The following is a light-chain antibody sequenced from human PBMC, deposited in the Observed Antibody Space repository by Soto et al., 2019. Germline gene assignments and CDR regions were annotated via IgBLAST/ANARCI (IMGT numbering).Light chain of an antibody. CDR1: QRVSRN. J-gene: IGKJ2*01. CDR2: DAS. Sequence: ERVMTQSPATLSVSPGEGATLSCRASQRVSRNLAWYQQKPGQAPRLLSYDASTRAPGIPARFSGSGSGTDFTLTISSRQSEDFAVYYCQQYNTWPYTFGQGPKLEI. V-gene: IGKV3-15*01. CDR3: QQYNTWPYT.